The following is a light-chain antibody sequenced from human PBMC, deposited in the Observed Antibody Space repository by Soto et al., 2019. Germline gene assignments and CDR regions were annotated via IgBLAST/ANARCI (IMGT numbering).Light chain of an antibody. V-gene: IGKV3-15*01. Sequence: EIVMTQSPAALSVSPGGRATLSCRASQSVSSYLAWYQQKPGQAPRLLIYDASTRATGIPVRFSGSGSGTEFTLTISSLQSEDFGVYYCQQNKDWPGTFGQGTKVDIK. CDR2: DAS. J-gene: IGKJ1*01. CDR1: QSVSSY. CDR3: QQNKDWPGT.